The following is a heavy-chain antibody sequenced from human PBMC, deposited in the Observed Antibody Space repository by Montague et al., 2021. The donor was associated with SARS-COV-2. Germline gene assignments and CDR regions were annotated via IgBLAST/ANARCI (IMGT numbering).Heavy chain of an antibody. V-gene: IGHV3-23*01. CDR3: AKEGDYDILTGYYPNRRYFDY. CDR1: GFTFSSHA. Sequence: SLRLSCAASGFTFSSHAMSWVRQAPGKGLEWVSAISSSGGSTYYADSVKGRFTISRDNSKNTLYLQMNSLRAEDTAVYYCAKEGDYDILTGYYPNRRYFDYWGQGTLVTVSS. CDR2: ISSSGGST. D-gene: IGHD3-9*01. J-gene: IGHJ4*02.